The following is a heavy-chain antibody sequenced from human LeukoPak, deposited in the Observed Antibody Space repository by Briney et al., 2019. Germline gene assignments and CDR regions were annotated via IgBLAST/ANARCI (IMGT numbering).Heavy chain of an antibody. V-gene: IGHV3-21*01. Sequence: GGSLRLSCAASGFTFSSYSMNWVRQAPGKGLEWVSSISSSSSYIYYADSVKGRFTISRDNAKNSLYLQMNSLRAEDTAVYYCASSRTHYDFWSGYYTYNWFDPWGQGTLVTVSS. D-gene: IGHD3-3*01. J-gene: IGHJ5*02. CDR3: ASSRTHYDFWSGYYTYNWFDP. CDR1: GFTFSSYS. CDR2: ISSSSSYI.